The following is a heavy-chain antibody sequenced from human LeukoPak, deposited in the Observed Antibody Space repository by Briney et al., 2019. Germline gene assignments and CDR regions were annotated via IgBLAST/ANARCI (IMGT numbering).Heavy chain of an antibody. D-gene: IGHD3-10*01. V-gene: IGHV4-38-2*02. CDR2: IYHSGST. CDR3: ARGEVLWSGVDY. J-gene: IGHJ4*02. Sequence: PSETLSLTCTVSGYSISSGYYWGWIRQPPGKGLEWIGSIYHSGSTYYNPSLKSRVTISVDTSKNQFSLKLSSVTAADTAVYYCARGEVLWSGVDYWGQGTLVTVSS. CDR1: GYSISSGYY.